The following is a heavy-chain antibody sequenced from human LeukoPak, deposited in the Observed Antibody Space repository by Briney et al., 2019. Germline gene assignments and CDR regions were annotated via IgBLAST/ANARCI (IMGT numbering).Heavy chain of an antibody. J-gene: IGHJ4*02. V-gene: IGHV4-61*02. Sequence: PSQTLSLTCTVSGGSISSGSYYWSWIRQPAGKGLEWIGRIYASGSTDYNPSLKSRVTISVDTSKNQFSLKLTSVTAADTAVYYCARDRGSSGWNDCWGQGTLVTVSS. CDR1: GGSISSGSYY. CDR3: ARDRGSSGWNDC. CDR2: IYASGST. D-gene: IGHD6-19*01.